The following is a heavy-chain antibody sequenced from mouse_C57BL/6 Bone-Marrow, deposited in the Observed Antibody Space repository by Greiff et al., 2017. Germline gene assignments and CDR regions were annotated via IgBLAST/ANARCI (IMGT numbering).Heavy chain of an antibody. J-gene: IGHJ1*03. CDR1: GYTFTDYY. V-gene: IGHV1-76*01. D-gene: IGHD1-1*01. CDR3: ASGDYGSSYGYFDV. Sequence: QVQLQQSGAELVRPGASVKLSCKASGYTFTDYYINWVKQRPGQGLEWIARIYPGSGNTYYNEKFKCKATLTAEKSSSTAYMQLSSLTSEDSAVYFCASGDYGSSYGYFDVWGTGTTVTVSS. CDR2: IYPGSGNT.